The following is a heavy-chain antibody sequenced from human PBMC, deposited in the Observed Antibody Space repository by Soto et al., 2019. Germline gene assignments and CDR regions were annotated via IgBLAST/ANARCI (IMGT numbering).Heavy chain of an antibody. J-gene: IGHJ6*02. Sequence: SETLSLTCAVSGGSISSSNWWRWVRQPPGKGLEWMGEIYHSGSTNYNPSLKSRVTISVDKSKNQFSLKLSSVTAADTAVYYCARVSSTSTVYYYYGMDLWGQGTPVTVPS. CDR1: GGSISSSNW. D-gene: IGHD2-2*01. V-gene: IGHV4-4*02. CDR2: IYHSGST. CDR3: ARVSSTSTVYYYYGMDL.